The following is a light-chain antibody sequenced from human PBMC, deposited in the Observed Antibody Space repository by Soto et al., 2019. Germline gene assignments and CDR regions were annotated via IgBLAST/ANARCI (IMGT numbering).Light chain of an antibody. Sequence: QSVLTQPACVSVSPGQSITISCTGTSSDVGGYNYVSWYQQHPGKAPKLVIYEVTKRPSGVSNRFSGSKSGNTASLTISGLQAEDETDYYCSSYTSTNHVVFGGGTKVTVL. CDR3: SSYTSTNHVV. CDR1: SSDVGGYNY. J-gene: IGLJ2*01. V-gene: IGLV2-14*01. CDR2: EVT.